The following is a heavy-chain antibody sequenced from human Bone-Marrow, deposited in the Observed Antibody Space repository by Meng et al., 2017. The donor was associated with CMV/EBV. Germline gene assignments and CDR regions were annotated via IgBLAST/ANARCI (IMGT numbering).Heavy chain of an antibody. D-gene: IGHD6-6*01. V-gene: IGHV3-7*01. CDR2: IRQDGSEK. CDR1: GFTFSSYW. J-gene: IGHJ4*02. CDR3: ARDGAARY. Sequence: GESLKISCAASGFTFSSYWMSWVRQAPGKGLEWVANIRQDGSEKYYVDSVKGRFTISRDNAKNSLYLQMNSLRAEDTAVYYCARDGAARYWGQGTLVTVSS.